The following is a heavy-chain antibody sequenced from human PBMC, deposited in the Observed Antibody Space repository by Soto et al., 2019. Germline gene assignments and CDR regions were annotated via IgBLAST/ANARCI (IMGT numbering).Heavy chain of an antibody. V-gene: IGHV3-30-3*01. CDR2: ISYDGSNK. Sequence: QVQLVESGGGVVQPGRSLRLSCAASGFTFSSYAMHWVRQAPGKGLEWVAVISYDGSNKYYADSVKGRFTISRDNSKNPLYLQRNSLRAEDTAVYSCARDSSVPTHSSSCLSGYYYSDYGMDVWGQGTTVTVSS. D-gene: IGHD6-13*01. CDR1: GFTFSSYA. J-gene: IGHJ6*02. CDR3: ARDSSVPTHSSSCLSGYYYSDYGMDV.